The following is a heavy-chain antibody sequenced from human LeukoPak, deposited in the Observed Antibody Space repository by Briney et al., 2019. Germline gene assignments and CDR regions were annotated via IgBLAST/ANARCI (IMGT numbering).Heavy chain of an antibody. CDR1: GDSTTAYY. J-gene: IGHJ4*02. Sequence: PSETLSLTCSVSGDSTTAYYWSWIRQSPGKGLEWLAYVYKSGQIDYNSSLRSRLFVSVDRSKTQFSLKLSSVTAADTAVYYCARGSYDYVWGGFDYWGQGTLVTVSS. CDR3: ARGSYDYVWGGFDY. D-gene: IGHD3-16*01. CDR2: VYKSGQI. V-gene: IGHV4-59*08.